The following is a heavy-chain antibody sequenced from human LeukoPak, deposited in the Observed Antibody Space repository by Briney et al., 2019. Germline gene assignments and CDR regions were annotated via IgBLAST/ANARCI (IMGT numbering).Heavy chain of an antibody. CDR1: GYTFTSDY. Sequence: VKVSCKASGYTFTSDYMHWVRQAPGQGLEWMGIINPSGGSTSYAQKFQGRVTMTRDTSTSTVYTELSSLRSEDTAVYYCARTERWLQLRYYYDYWGQGTLVTVSS. CDR3: ARTERWLQLRYYYDY. V-gene: IGHV1-46*03. J-gene: IGHJ4*02. D-gene: IGHD5-24*01. CDR2: INPSGGST.